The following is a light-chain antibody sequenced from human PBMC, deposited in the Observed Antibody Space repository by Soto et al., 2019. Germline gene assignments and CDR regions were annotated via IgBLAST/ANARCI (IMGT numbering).Light chain of an antibody. CDR3: QQYGSSPRFT. CDR1: QSVSSSY. CDR2: GAS. J-gene: IGKJ3*01. V-gene: IGKV3-20*01. Sequence: EIVLTQSPGTLSLSPCERATLSCRASQSVSSSYLAWYQQKPGQAPRLLTYGASSRATGIPDRFSGSGSGTDFTLTISRLEPEDFAVYYCQQYGSSPRFTFGPGTKVDIK.